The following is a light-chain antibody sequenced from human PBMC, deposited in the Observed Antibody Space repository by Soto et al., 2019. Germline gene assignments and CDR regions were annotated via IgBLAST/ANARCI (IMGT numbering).Light chain of an antibody. CDR3: QQRYNWPIT. CDR2: DAS. CDR1: QSVSSSY. J-gene: IGKJ5*01. V-gene: IGKV3D-20*02. Sequence: EIVLTQSPGTLSLSPGERATLSCRASQSVSSSYLAWYQQNPGQAPNLLIFDASKRATGIPARFSGSGSGTDFTLTISSLEPEDFSVYYCQQRYNWPITFGQGTRLEIK.